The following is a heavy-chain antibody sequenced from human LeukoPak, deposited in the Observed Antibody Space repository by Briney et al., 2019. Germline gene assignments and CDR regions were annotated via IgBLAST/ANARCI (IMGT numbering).Heavy chain of an antibody. CDR3: AKDPSRYYGSGSYYFDY. CDR2: ISGSGGST. J-gene: IGHJ4*02. CDR1: GFTFSSYS. Sequence: TGGSLRLSCAASGFTFSSYSMNWVRQAPGKGLEWVSAISGSGGSTYYADSVKGRFTISRDNSKNTLYLQMNSLRAEDTAVYYCAKDPSRYYGSGSYYFDYWGQGTLVTVSS. V-gene: IGHV3-23*01. D-gene: IGHD3-10*01.